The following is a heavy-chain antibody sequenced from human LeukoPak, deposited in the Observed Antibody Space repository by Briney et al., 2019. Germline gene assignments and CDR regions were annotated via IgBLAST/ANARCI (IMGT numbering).Heavy chain of an antibody. Sequence: KPSETLSLTCTVPGGSISSYHWRWIRQPPGKGLEWIGYIYYSGSTNYNPTLKSRVTISVDTSKNQFSLKLSSVTAADTAVYYCASSYYGSSGPAYWGQGTLVTVSS. CDR1: GGSISSYH. J-gene: IGHJ4*02. CDR3: ASSYYGSSGPAY. CDR2: IYYSGST. D-gene: IGHD3-22*01. V-gene: IGHV4-59*01.